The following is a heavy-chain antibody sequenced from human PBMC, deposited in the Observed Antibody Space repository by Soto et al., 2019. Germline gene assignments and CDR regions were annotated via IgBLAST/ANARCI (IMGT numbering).Heavy chain of an antibody. CDR1: GCSISSYY. D-gene: IGHD6-13*01. Sequence: PSETLSLTCTVSGCSISSYYWSWIRQPPGKGLEWIGYIYYSGSTNYNPSLKSRVTISVDTSKNQFSLKLSSVTAADTAVYYCAREQRGTYSRRWDYVADWGEGTLVTDSS. CDR2: IYYSGST. V-gene: IGHV4-59*01. J-gene: IGHJ4*02. CDR3: AREQRGTYSRRWDYVAD.